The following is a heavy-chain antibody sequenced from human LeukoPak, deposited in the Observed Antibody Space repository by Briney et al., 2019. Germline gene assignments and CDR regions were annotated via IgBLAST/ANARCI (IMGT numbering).Heavy chain of an antibody. D-gene: IGHD6-6*01. CDR3: ASGGYSSSFGRLDY. V-gene: IGHV4-28*01. CDR1: GYSISSSSW. J-gene: IGHJ4*02. Sequence: SDTLSLTCAVSGYSISSSSWWGWIRQPPGKGLEWIAYIYHSGTTYYNPSLQSRVTMSVDTSKNQFSLKLSSVTAVDTAVYYCASGGYSSSFGRLDYWGQGTLVTVSS. CDR2: IYHSGTT.